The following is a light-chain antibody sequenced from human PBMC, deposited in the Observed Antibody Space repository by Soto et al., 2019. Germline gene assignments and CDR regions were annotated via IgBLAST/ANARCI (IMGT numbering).Light chain of an antibody. CDR1: QSFRGL. Sequence: DILLTQSPDSLAVSLGERATLSCRASQSFRGLLAWYQQKPGQAPRLLIYDAYNRATGIPPRFSDSGSGTDFTLTISSLEPEDSAVYYCQQRHMWPITFGQGTRLEI. CDR2: DAY. V-gene: IGKV3-11*01. CDR3: QQRHMWPIT. J-gene: IGKJ5*01.